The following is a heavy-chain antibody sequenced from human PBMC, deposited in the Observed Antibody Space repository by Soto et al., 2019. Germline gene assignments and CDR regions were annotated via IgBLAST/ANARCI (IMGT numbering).Heavy chain of an antibody. CDR3: ARDRAYDSSGFYYYYGMDV. CDR2: IYSGGST. J-gene: IGHJ6*02. Sequence: SGGSLRLSCAASGFTVSSNYMSWVRQAPGKGLEWVSVIYSGGSTYYADSVKGRFTISRDNSKNTLYLQMNSLRAEDTAVYYCARDRAYDSSGFYYYYGMDVWGQGTTVTVSS. V-gene: IGHV3-53*01. CDR1: GFTVSSNY. D-gene: IGHD3-22*01.